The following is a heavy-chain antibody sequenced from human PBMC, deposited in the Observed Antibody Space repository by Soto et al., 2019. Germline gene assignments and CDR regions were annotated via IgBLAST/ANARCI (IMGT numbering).Heavy chain of an antibody. D-gene: IGHD3-10*01. CDR2: IYPGDSDT. J-gene: IGHJ6*02. CDR1: GYTFTDYW. CDR3: ASRSLRGKDV. Sequence: GESLKISCKGSGYTFTDYWIGWVRQLPGKGLEWMGIIYPGDSDTRYSPSFQGHVTISVDRSENQSSLKLSSVTAADTAVYYCASRSLRGKDVWGQGTTVTVSS. V-gene: IGHV5-51*01.